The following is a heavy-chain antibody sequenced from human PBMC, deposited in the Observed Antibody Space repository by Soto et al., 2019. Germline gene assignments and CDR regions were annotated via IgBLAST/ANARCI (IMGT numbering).Heavy chain of an antibody. CDR1: GFTFRTYT. Sequence: EVQLVESGGCMVKPGGYLRLSCISSGFTFRTYTMNWVRQAPGKGLEWVSGIRGFSPYTFYAESVRGRFTISRDNAKNSLFLQMDSLRAEDTAVYYCARDRGYDAHDYYYNAMDVWGQGTTVTVSS. V-gene: IGHV3-21*01. CDR2: IRGFSPYT. D-gene: IGHD3-10*01. J-gene: IGHJ6*02. CDR3: ARDRGYDAHDYYYNAMDV.